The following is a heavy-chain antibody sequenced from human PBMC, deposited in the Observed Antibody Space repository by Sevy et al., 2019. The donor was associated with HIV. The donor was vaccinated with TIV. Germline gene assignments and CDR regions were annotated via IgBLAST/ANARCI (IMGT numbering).Heavy chain of an antibody. CDR1: GFTFSSYW. V-gene: IGHV3-7*01. D-gene: IGHD3-3*01. J-gene: IGHJ6*02. CDR2: IRNDGTEK. CDR3: ASDYGVVTILHYGMDV. Sequence: GGSLRLSCAASGFTFSSYWMSWVRQAPGKGLEWVANIRNDGTEKYYVDSVKGRFTISRDNAKNSLYLQMNSLRAEDTGVYYCASDYGVVTILHYGMDVWGQGTTVTVSS.